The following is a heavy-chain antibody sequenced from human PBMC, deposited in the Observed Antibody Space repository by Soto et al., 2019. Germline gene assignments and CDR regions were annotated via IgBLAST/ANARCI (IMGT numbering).Heavy chain of an antibody. V-gene: IGHV4-39*01. CDR1: GGSISSSSYY. CDR2: IYYGGST. D-gene: IGHD6-13*01. CDR3: AYEPGIAAA. Sequence: PSETLSLTCTVSGGSISSSSYYWGWIRQPPGKGLEWIGSIYYGGSTYYNPSLKSRVTISVDTSKNQFSLKLSSVTAADTAVYYCAYEPGIAAAWGQGTLVTVSS. J-gene: IGHJ4*02.